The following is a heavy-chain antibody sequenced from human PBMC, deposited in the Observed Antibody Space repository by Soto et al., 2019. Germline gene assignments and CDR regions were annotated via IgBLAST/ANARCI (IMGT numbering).Heavy chain of an antibody. V-gene: IGHV3-33*01. Sequence: QVQLVESGGGVVQPGRSLRLSCAASGVTFISYGMHWVRQAPGKGLEWVAVIWYDGSNKYYADSEKGRFTISRDNSNNTLYRQMNSLSAEDTAVYYCPRERGEWLVGYYDYGMDVWGQGTTVTVSS. CDR3: PRERGEWLVGYYDYGMDV. J-gene: IGHJ6*02. D-gene: IGHD6-19*01. CDR1: GVTFISYG. CDR2: IWYDGSNK.